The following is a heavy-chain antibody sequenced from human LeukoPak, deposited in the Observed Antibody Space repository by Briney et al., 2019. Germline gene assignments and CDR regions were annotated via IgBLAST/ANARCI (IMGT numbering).Heavy chain of an antibody. D-gene: IGHD3-22*01. CDR3: ARGLSDYYDSSGYAFDI. CDR1: GGSISCYY. V-gene: IGHV4-59*01. CDR2: IYYSGST. J-gene: IGHJ3*02. Sequence: PSETLSLTCTVSGGSISCYYWSWIWQPPGKGLEWIGYIYYSGSTNYNPSLKSRVTISVDTSKNQFSLKLSSVTAADTAVYYCARGLSDYYDSSGYAFDIWGQGTMVTVSS.